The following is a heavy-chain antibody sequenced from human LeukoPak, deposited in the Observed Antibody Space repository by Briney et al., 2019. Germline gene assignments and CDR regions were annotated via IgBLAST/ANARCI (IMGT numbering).Heavy chain of an antibody. V-gene: IGHV4-34*01. J-gene: IGHJ6*03. CDR1: GGSFSGYY. CDR2: INHSGST. Sequence: SETLSLTCAVYGGSFSGYYWSWIRQPPGKGLEWIGEINHSGSTNYNPSLKSRVTISVDTSKNQFSLKLSSVTAADTAVYYRARGKVGAAYYYYYMDVWGKGTTVTISS. CDR3: ARGKVGAAYYYYYMDV. D-gene: IGHD1-26*01.